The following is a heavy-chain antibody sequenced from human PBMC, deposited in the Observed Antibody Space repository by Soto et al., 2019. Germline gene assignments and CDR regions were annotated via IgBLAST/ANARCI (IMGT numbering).Heavy chain of an antibody. CDR3: ASNEYSRPSGFFY. CDR2: IYHSGST. Sequence: SETLSLTCAVSSGSISSSNWWSWVRQPPGKGLEWIGEIYHSGSTNYNPSLKSRATISVDKSKNQFSLKLSSVTAADTAVYYCASNEYSRPSGFFYWGQGTLVTVSS. D-gene: IGHD6-6*01. V-gene: IGHV4-4*02. J-gene: IGHJ4*02. CDR1: SGSISSSNW.